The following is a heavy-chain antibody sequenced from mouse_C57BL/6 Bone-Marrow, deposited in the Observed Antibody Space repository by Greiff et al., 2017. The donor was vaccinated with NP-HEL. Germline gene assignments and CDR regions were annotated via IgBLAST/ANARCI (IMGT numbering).Heavy chain of an antibody. V-gene: IGHV1-64*01. CDR3: EITTAYYCDY. D-gene: IGHD1-2*01. CDR2: IHPNSGST. J-gene: IGHJ2*01. Sequence: QVQLQQPGAELVKPGASVKLSCKASGYTFTSYWMHWVKQRPGQGLEWIGMIHPNSGSTNYNEKFKSKATLTVDKSSSTAYMQLSSLTSEDSAVYYCEITTAYYCDYWGQGTTLTVSS. CDR1: GYTFTSYW.